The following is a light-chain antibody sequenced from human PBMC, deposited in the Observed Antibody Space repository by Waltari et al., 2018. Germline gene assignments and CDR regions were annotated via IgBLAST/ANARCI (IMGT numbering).Light chain of an antibody. CDR3: QQHNNWPRRT. CDR2: DSS. CDR1: QNIDTY. J-gene: IGKJ5*01. V-gene: IGKV3-11*01. Sequence: EIVLTQSPGTLSLSPGETATLSCRASQNIDTYLAWFPQRPGQPPRLLIYDSSNRAPGIPARFSGSGSGTDFTLTITSLEAEDFGIYYCQQHNNWPRRTFGQGARLDIK.